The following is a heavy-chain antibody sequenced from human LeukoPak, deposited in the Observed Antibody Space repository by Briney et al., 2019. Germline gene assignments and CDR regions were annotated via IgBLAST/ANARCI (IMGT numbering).Heavy chain of an antibody. J-gene: IGHJ3*02. CDR3: ARTYDSSGYYYVGPAFDI. CDR2: INHSGST. CDR1: GGSISSGGYY. Sequence: SETLSLTCTVSGGSISSGGYYWSWIRQPPGKGLEWIGEINHSGSTNYNPSLKGRVTISVDTSKNQFSLKLSSVTAADTAVYYCARTYDSSGYYYVGPAFDIWGQGTMVTVSS. V-gene: IGHV4-39*07. D-gene: IGHD3-22*01.